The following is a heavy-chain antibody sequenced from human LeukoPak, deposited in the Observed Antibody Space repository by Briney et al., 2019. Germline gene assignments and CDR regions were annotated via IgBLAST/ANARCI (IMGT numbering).Heavy chain of an antibody. D-gene: IGHD3-10*01. V-gene: IGHV3-72*01. CDR1: GFTLSDHY. CDR2: SRDKTKSYTT. CDR3: VRLTFASGYYFDF. Sequence: GGSLRLSCAASGFTLSDHYMDWVRQAPGKGLEWVGRSRDKTKSYTTDYAASVKGRFTISRDNSKNSVYLQMSSLKTEDTAVYYCVRLTFASGYYFDFWGQGALVTVSS. J-gene: IGHJ4*02.